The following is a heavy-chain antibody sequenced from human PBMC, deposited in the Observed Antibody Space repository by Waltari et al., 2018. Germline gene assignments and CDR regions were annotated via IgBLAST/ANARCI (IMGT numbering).Heavy chain of an antibody. CDR1: GGSISTYY. V-gene: IGHV4-59*01. J-gene: IGHJ6*03. Sequence: QVELQESGPGLVKASETLSLTCTVSGGSISTYYLTWIRQHPGKVLEYIGYVYYTATTNYNPSLKNRVTISLDTSKNQFSLKVNSVTAADTAVYYCARADSSTAYFYYYMDVWGTGTTVTVSS. CDR3: ARADSSTAYFYYYMDV. CDR2: VYYTATT. D-gene: IGHD6-13*01.